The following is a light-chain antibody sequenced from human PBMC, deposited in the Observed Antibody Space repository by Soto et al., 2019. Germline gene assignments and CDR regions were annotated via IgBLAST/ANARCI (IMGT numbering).Light chain of an antibody. J-gene: IGKJ1*01. Sequence: EIVLTQSPGTLSLSPGERATLSCRASQSISSTYLAWYRQKPGQAPRLLIYAASSRATGIPDRISGSGSGTDFTLTISRLEPEDFAVYYCQQYYASSWTFGQGTKVDIK. CDR2: AAS. V-gene: IGKV3-20*01. CDR1: QSISSTY. CDR3: QQYYASSWT.